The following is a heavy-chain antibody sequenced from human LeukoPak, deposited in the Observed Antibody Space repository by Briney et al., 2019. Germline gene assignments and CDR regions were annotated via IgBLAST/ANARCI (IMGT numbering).Heavy chain of an antibody. J-gene: IGHJ6*02. CDR1: GFTFSSYS. CDR3: ARDIVVVPAAISYYYYGMDV. V-gene: IGHV3-21*01. CDR2: ISSSSSYI. D-gene: IGHD2-2*01. Sequence: SGGSLRLSCAASGFTFSSYSMNWVRQAPGKGLEWVSSISSSSSYIYYADSVKGRFTISRDNAKNSLYLQMNSLRAEDTAVYYCARDIVVVPAAISYYYYGMDVWGQGTTVTVSS.